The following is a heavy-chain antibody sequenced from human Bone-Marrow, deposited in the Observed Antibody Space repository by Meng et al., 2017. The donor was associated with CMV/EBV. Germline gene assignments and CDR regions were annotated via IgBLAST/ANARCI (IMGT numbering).Heavy chain of an antibody. V-gene: IGHV3-53*01. CDR1: AFTVSNNY. D-gene: IGHD3-10*01. CDR2: IYSGGST. CDR3: ARDGSGVGPAFDK. Sequence: GESLKISCAASAFTVSNNYMSWVRQAPGKGLEWVSVIYSGGSTYYADSVKGRFTIFRDKSKITLYLQMNSLRAEDTAMYYCARDGSGVGPAFDKWGQGTMVTVSS. J-gene: IGHJ3*02.